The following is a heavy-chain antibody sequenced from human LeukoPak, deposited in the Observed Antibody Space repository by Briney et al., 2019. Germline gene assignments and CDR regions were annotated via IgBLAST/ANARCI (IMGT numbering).Heavy chain of an antibody. CDR1: GFIFSDFD. CDR3: AKAPTYYYGSGSYSVLDY. J-gene: IGHJ4*02. CDR2: ISHSGRST. D-gene: IGHD3-10*01. Sequence: GGSLRLSCAASGFIFSDFDMSWVRQAPGKGLEWVSAISHSGRSTYYADSVKGRFTISRDNSKNTLYLQMNSLRAEDTAVYYCAKAPTYYYGSGSYSVLDYWGQGTLVTVSS. V-gene: IGHV3-23*01.